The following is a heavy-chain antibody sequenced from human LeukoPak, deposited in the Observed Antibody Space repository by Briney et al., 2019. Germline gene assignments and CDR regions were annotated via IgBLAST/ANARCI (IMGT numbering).Heavy chain of an antibody. CDR2: ISGSGGST. CDR1: GFTFSSYG. Sequence: GSLRLSCAASGFTFSSYGMSWVRQAPGKGLEWVSAISGSGGSTYYADSVKGRFTISRDNSKNTLYLQMNSLRAKDTAVYYCAKKSRGSGSYYGDYWGQGILVTVSS. D-gene: IGHD3-10*01. J-gene: IGHJ4*02. CDR3: AKKSRGSGSYYGDY. V-gene: IGHV3-23*01.